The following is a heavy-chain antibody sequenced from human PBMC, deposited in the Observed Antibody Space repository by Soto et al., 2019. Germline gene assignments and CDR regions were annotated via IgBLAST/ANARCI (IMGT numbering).Heavy chain of an antibody. Sequence: EVQLVESGGGLVQPGGSLTLSCAASGFTFSSYSMNWVRQAPGKGLEWVSYISSSSSTIYYADSVKGRFTISRDNAKNSLYLQMNSLRDEDTAVYYCARGPSTIPTWFDPWRQGTLFTVSS. V-gene: IGHV3-48*02. D-gene: IGHD3-3*01. CDR2: ISSSSSTI. CDR3: ARGPSTIPTWFDP. CDR1: GFTFSSYS. J-gene: IGHJ5*02.